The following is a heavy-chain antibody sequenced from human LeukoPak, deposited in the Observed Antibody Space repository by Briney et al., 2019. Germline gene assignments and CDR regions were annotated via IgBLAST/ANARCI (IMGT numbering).Heavy chain of an antibody. D-gene: IGHD3-10*01. V-gene: IGHV3-74*01. Sequence: GGSLRLSCAASGFTFSSYWRHWVRQVPGEGLVWVSRINSDASITNYADSVKGRFTISRDNARNTLYVQMNSLRAEDTAVYYCARYLQYRTGSYTLYWGQGTLVTVSS. CDR3: ARYLQYRTGSYTLY. CDR2: INSDASIT. CDR1: GFTFSSYW. J-gene: IGHJ4*02.